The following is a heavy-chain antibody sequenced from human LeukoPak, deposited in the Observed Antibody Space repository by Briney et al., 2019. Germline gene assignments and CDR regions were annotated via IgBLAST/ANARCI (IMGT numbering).Heavy chain of an antibody. V-gene: IGHV3-33*04. Sequence: GRSLRLSCAASGFSFITYSMHWVRQAPGKGPEWVAVVWYDGGNKYYSDSVKGRFTVSRDNSKNTVYLQMNSLRAEDTAVYYCARAASHDSSGYYLVNWGQGTLVTVSS. CDR3: ARAASHDSSGYYLVN. CDR1: GFSFITYS. CDR2: VWYDGGNK. D-gene: IGHD3-22*01. J-gene: IGHJ4*02.